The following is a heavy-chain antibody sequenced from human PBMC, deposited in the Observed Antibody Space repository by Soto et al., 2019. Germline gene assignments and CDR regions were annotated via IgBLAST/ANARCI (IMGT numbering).Heavy chain of an antibody. V-gene: IGHV1-18*01. Sequence: QIQLVQXGAEVKKPGASVKVSCKASGYTFSSYHITWVRQAPGQGLEWMGWISAYNGNTNYAQNLQGRVTMTTDPTTSTAYMELRSLRSDDTAVYYCARDLPPVDYWGQGTLVTVSS. CDR2: ISAYNGNT. CDR3: ARDLPPVDY. CDR1: GYTFSSYH. J-gene: IGHJ4*02.